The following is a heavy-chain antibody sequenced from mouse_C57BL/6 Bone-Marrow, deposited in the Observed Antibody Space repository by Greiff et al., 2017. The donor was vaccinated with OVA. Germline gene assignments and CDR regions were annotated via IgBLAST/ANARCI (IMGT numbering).Heavy chain of an antibody. J-gene: IGHJ3*01. CDR2: ISSGGDYI. CDR1: GFTFSSYA. CDR3: TSHFLAWFAY. V-gene: IGHV5-9-1*02. Sequence: EVQGVESGEGLVKPGGSLKLSCAASGFTFSSYAMSWVRQTPEKRLEWVAYISSGGDYIYYADTVKGRFTISRDNARNTLYLQMSSLKSEDTAMYYCTSHFLAWFAYWGQGTLVTVSA.